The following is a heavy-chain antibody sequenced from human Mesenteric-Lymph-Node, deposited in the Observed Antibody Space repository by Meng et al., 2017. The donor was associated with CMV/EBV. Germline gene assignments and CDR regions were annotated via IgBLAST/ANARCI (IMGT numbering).Heavy chain of an antibody. CDR2: ITANSDTT. J-gene: IGHJ4*02. V-gene: IGHV3-23*01. CDR1: GFAFTTYA. CDR3: AKGSADYYGSGSFDY. Sequence: GGSLRLSCAASGFAFTTYAMTWIRQTPEEGLQWVSTITANSDTTYYADSVKGRFTISRDNSKNTLSLHMNSLRVEDTAVYYCAKGSADYYGSGSFDYWGQGTLVTVSS. D-gene: IGHD3-10*01.